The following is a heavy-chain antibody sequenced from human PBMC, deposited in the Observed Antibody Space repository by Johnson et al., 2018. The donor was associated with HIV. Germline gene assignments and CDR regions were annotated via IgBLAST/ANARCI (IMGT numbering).Heavy chain of an antibody. CDR1: GFTFSSYA. CDR3: ATEARGVHGTLRFLEWSDGFDI. Sequence: QVQLVESGGGVVQPGRSLRLSCAASGFTFSSYAMPWVRQAPGKGLVWVAVISFDGSKKYYTDSVKGRFTISRDNSNNTLYLEMNSLRTEDTAVYYCATEARGVHGTLRFLEWSDGFDIWGQGTMVTVSS. V-gene: IGHV3-30-3*01. J-gene: IGHJ3*02. CDR2: ISFDGSKK. D-gene: IGHD3-3*01.